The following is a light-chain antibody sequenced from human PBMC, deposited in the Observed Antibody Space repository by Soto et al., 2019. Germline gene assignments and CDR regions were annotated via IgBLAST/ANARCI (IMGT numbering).Light chain of an antibody. CDR3: SSYTSSSTVV. Sequence: QSALTQPASVSGSPGQSITISCTGTSSDVGGYNYVSWYQHHPGKAPKLMIYEVSNRPSGVSNRFSGSKSGNTASLTISGLQAEDEADYYWSSYTSSSTVVFCGGTKLTVL. CDR1: SSDVGGYNY. V-gene: IGLV2-14*01. J-gene: IGLJ2*01. CDR2: EVS.